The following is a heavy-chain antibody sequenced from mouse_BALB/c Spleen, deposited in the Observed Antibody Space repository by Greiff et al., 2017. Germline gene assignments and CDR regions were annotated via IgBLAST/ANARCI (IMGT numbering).Heavy chain of an antibody. CDR3: SNDGYYAWFDF. D-gene: IGHD2-3*01. J-gene: IGHJ3*01. V-gene: IGHV14-4*02. CDR2: IDPENGDT. CDR1: GFNINDYY. Sequence: EVKLVESGAELVRSGASVKLSCTASGFNINDYYMHWVKQRLEQGLEWIGWIDPENGDTEYASKSQGKATMTADTSSNTAYLQLSSLTSEDTAVYYCSNDGYYAWFDFWGQGTLVTVST.